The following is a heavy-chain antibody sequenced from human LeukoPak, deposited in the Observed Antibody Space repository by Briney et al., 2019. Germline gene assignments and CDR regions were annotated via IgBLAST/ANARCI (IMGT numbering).Heavy chain of an antibody. Sequence: SETLSLTCTVSGDSISSGNYYWGWIRQPPGKGLEWIGTIYYSGLTYYSPSLKSRVTISVDTSKNQFSLKLSSVTAADTAVYYCAREFMIRGQWAYWGQGTLVTVSS. CDR3: AREFMIRGQWAY. CDR1: GDSISSGNYY. D-gene: IGHD3-10*01. J-gene: IGHJ4*02. CDR2: IYYSGLT. V-gene: IGHV4-39*07.